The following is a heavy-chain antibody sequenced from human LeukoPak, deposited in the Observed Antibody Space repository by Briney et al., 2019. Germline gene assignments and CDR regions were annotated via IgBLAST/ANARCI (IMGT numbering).Heavy chain of an antibody. CDR3: ARADCSSTSCYWGFGYYYYGMDV. CDR2: IKHDEGVK. V-gene: IGHV3-7*01. D-gene: IGHD2-2*01. Sequence: GGSLRLSCAASGFSFNSDWMDWVREAPGEGLEWVANIKHDEGVKNYLDSVKGRFTISRDNAKNSLYLQMNSLRAEDTAVYYCARADCSSTSCYWGFGYYYYGMDVWGQGTTVTVSS. CDR1: GFSFNSDW. J-gene: IGHJ6*02.